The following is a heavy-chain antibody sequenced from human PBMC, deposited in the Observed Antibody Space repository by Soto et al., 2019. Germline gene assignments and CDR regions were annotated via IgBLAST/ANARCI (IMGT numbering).Heavy chain of an antibody. CDR3: ASAATLGVVILSGALGFGGNWYFYL. Sequence: QVQLQESGPGLVKPSQTLSLTCTVSGGSISSGDYYWSWISQPPGKGLAWIGYIYYSGSTSYNPSRYSRVTVSVDTSMSQFSLKLSSVAAAGTAVYYCASAATLGVVILSGALGFGGNWYFYLWGRGTLVTVSS. CDR1: GGSISSGDYY. CDR2: IYYSGST. J-gene: IGHJ2*01. V-gene: IGHV4-30-4*01. D-gene: IGHD3-3*01.